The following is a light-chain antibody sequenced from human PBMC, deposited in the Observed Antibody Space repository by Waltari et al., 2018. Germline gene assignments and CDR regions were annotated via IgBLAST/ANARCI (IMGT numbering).Light chain of an antibody. CDR3: QVWDSSSDHWV. Sequence: SYELTQPRSVSVSPGQTARITCGGDNIGSKSVQWYQQKPPQAPVLGFYADSERPSGIPGRFPGSNSGNTATLTISGVEAGDEADYYCQVWDSSSDHWVFGGGTRLTVL. CDR1: NIGSKS. CDR2: ADS. J-gene: IGLJ2*01. V-gene: IGLV3-21*01.